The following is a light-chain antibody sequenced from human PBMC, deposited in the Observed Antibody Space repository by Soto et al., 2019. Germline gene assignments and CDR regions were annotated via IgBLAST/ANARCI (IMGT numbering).Light chain of an antibody. Sequence: DIQMTQSPSTLSASVGDRVTITCRASQSISDWLAWYQQKPGKAPKVLIYDVSSLESGVPSRISGSGSGTEFTLTISGLQPDDSATYYCQQYNSYLFTFGPGTKVDIK. V-gene: IGKV1-5*01. CDR3: QQYNSYLFT. CDR2: DVS. CDR1: QSISDW. J-gene: IGKJ3*01.